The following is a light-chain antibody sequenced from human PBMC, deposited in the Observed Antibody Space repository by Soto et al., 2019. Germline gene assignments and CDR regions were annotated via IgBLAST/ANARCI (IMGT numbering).Light chain of an antibody. Sequence: EIVLTQSPATLSLSPGERATLSCRASQSVSSYLGWYQQKPGQAPRLLIYDASNRATGIPARFSGSGSGTDFTRTISSLKPEDFAVYYCQQRSNWPWTFGQGTKVEIK. J-gene: IGKJ1*01. CDR1: QSVSSY. CDR3: QQRSNWPWT. CDR2: DAS. V-gene: IGKV3-11*01.